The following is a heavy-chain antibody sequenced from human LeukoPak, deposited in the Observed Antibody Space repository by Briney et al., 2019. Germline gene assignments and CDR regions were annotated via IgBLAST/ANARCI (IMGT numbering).Heavy chain of an antibody. CDR1: GGSISSGSYY. J-gene: IGHJ4*02. Sequence: SQTLSLTCTVSGGSISSGSYYWSWIRQPAGKGLEWIGRIYTSGSTNYNPSLKSRVTISVDTSKNQFSLKLSSVTAADTAVYYCASSNSGYSYWGQGTLVTVSS. D-gene: IGHD3-22*01. V-gene: IGHV4-61*02. CDR3: ASSNSGYSY. CDR2: IYTSGST.